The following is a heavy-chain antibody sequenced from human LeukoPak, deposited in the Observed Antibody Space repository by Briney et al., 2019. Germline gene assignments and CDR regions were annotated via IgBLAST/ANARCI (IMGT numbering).Heavy chain of an antibody. V-gene: IGHV1-8*01. CDR1: GYTFTSYG. D-gene: IGHD3-10*01. J-gene: IGHJ4*02. CDR2: MNPNSGNT. Sequence: GASVKVSCKASGYTFTSYGINWVRQATGQGLEWMGYMNPNSGNTVYAQKFQGRVTMTRNISISTAYMELSSLRSEDTAVYYCAKVPRELTGKWGQGTLVTVSS. CDR3: AKVPRELTGK.